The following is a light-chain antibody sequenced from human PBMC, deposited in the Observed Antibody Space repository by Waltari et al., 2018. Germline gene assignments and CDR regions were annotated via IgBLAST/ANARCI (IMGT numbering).Light chain of an antibody. CDR2: GAS. V-gene: IGKV3-15*01. CDR3: QQYNNWPPYT. J-gene: IGKJ2*01. CDR1: QSVSSN. Sequence: EIVMTQSPATLSVSPGERATLSCRASQSVSSNLALYQQKPGQAPRLLIYGASTRATGIPARFSGSGSGTEFTLNISSLQSEDFAVYYCQQYNNWPPYTFGQGPKLEIK.